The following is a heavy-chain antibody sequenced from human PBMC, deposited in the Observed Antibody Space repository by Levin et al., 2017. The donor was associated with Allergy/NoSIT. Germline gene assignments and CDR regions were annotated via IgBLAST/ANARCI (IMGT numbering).Heavy chain of an antibody. CDR1: GFTVSSNY. V-gene: IGHV3-53*01. CDR3: ASQYSGSYYFAFDS. D-gene: IGHD1-26*01. Sequence: AGGSLRPSCAASGFTVSSNYMSGVRQAPGKGLEWVSVIYSGGSTYYADSVKGRFTISRDNSKNTLYLQMNSLRAEDTAVYYCASQYSGSYYFAFDSWGQGTMVTVSS. CDR2: IYSGGST. J-gene: IGHJ3*02.